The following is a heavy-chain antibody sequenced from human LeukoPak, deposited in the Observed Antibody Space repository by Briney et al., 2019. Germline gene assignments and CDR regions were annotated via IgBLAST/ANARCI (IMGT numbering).Heavy chain of an antibody. D-gene: IGHD2-2*01. V-gene: IGHV4-38-2*02. J-gene: IGHJ4*02. CDR2: FFLKGST. Sequence: SETLSLTCTVSGYSITSAYYWGWIRQPPGKGLEWIGSFFLKGSTYYNPSLKSRVAISVDTSKNQFSLTLSSVTAADTAVYYCARVARCTSCFDVDYWGQGTLVTVSS. CDR1: GYSITSAYY. CDR3: ARVARCTSCFDVDY.